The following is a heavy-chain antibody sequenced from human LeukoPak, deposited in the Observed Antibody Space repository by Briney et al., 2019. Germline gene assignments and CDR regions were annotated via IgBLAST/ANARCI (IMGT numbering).Heavy chain of an antibody. CDR1: GGSVSDYY. Sequence: PSETLSLTCTISGGSVSDYYWSWIRQSPGKGLEWIGYIYHTGSASYSPSLKSRVTISADTSQNQFSLKLSSVTAADTAVYYCASRKLGNDYWGQGTLVTVSS. J-gene: IGHJ4*02. CDR2: IYHTGSA. D-gene: IGHD7-27*01. V-gene: IGHV4-59*02. CDR3: ASRKLGNDY.